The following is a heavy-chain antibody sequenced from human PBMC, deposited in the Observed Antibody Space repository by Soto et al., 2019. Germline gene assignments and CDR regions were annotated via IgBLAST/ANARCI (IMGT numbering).Heavy chain of an antibody. J-gene: IGHJ4*02. CDR2: ISYDGSNK. CDR1: GFTFSSYG. Sequence: GSLRLSCAASGFTFSSYGMHWVRQAPGKGLEWVAVISYDGSNKYYADSVKGRFTISRDNAKNTLYLQMNSLRAEDTAMYYCAKGSGSYSAHFDYWGQGTLVTVSS. V-gene: IGHV3-30*18. D-gene: IGHD1-26*01. CDR3: AKGSGSYSAHFDY.